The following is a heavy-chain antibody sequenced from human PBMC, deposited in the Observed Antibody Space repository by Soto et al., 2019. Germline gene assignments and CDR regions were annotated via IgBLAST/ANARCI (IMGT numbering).Heavy chain of an antibody. CDR1: GFSLSTSGVG. J-gene: IGHJ4*02. V-gene: IGHV2-5*02. D-gene: IGHD1-26*01. CDR2: IYWDDDK. Sequence: QITLKESGPPLVKPTQTLTLTCTFSGFSLSTSGVGVGWIRQPPGKALEWLALIYWDDDKRYSPSLKSRLTITKDTSKNQVVLTMTNMDPVDTATYYCARREVGATLFDYWGQGTLVTVSS. CDR3: ARREVGATLFDY.